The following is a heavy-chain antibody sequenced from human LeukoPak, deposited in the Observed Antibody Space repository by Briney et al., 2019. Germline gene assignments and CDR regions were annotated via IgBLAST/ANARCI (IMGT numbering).Heavy chain of an antibody. CDR2: IYSGGST. Sequence: GGSLRLSCAASGFTVSSNYMSWVRQAPGKGLEWVSVIYSGGSTYYADSVKGRFTISRDNSKNTLYLQMNSLRAEDTAVYYCARAPPSSSWYGSYYMDVWGKGTTVTVSS. V-gene: IGHV3-53*01. CDR1: GFTVSSNY. D-gene: IGHD6-13*01. J-gene: IGHJ6*03. CDR3: ARAPPSSSWYGSYYMDV.